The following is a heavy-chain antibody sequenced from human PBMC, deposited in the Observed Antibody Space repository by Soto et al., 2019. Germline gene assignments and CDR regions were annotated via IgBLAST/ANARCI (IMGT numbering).Heavy chain of an antibody. CDR3: AKADYGDYGFDY. J-gene: IGHJ4*02. V-gene: IGHV3-23*01. Sequence: GGSLRLSCAASGITFSSYAMSWVRQAPGKGLEWVSGISDSGGSTYYADSVKGRFTISRDNSKNTLYLQMNSLRAEYTAVYYCAKADYGDYGFDYWGQGTLVTVSS. CDR2: ISDSGGST. CDR1: GITFSSYA. D-gene: IGHD4-17*01.